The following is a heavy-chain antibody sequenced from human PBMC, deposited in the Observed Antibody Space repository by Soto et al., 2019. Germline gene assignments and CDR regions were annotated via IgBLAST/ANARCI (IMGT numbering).Heavy chain of an antibody. V-gene: IGHV1-69*13. CDR3: AKDILEWLFGSRDYSNSGMDA. Sequence: SVKVSCKASGGTFSTYSISWVRQAPGQGLEWMGGIIPMLGKTNYAQKFQGRVTITADESTSTAYMDLSSLRSDDTAVYYCAKDILEWLFGSRDYSNSGMDAWGQGTTVTVSS. CDR2: IIPMLGKT. J-gene: IGHJ6*02. D-gene: IGHD3-3*01. CDR1: GGTFSTYS.